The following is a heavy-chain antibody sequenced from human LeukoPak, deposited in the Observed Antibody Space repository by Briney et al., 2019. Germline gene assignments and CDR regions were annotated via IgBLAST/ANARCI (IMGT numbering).Heavy chain of an antibody. Sequence: GGSLRLSCSASGFTFSSYAMHWVRQAPGKELEYVSAISSNGGSTYYADSVKGRFTISRDNSKNTLYLQMSSLRAEDTAVYYCVKGDSSSWSRYFQHWGQGTLVTVSS. CDR2: ISSNGGST. D-gene: IGHD6-13*01. CDR3: VKGDSSSWSRYFQH. V-gene: IGHV3-64D*06. J-gene: IGHJ1*01. CDR1: GFTFSSYA.